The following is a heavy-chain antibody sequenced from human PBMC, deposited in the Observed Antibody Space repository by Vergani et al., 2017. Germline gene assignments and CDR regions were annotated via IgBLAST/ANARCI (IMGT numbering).Heavy chain of an antibody. Sequence: EVQLVQSGAEVKKPGASLKISCQISGYSFTNYWIGWVRQMPGKGLEWMGIIHPADSDTRYSPSFQGQVTISVDNSISTAYLQRSSLRAADSAMYYCARLYGRDSSGSKYFDYWGQGTLVTVSS. CDR3: ARLYGRDSSGSKYFDY. CDR1: GYSFTNYW. D-gene: IGHD3-22*01. CDR2: IHPADSDT. V-gene: IGHV5-51*01. J-gene: IGHJ4*02.